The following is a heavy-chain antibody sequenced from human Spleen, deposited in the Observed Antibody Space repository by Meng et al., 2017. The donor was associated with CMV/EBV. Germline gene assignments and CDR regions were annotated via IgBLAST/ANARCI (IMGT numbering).Heavy chain of an antibody. V-gene: IGHV1-69*05. CDR3: AREGIVVVPAAILRVGWFDP. CDR2: IIPIFGTA. D-gene: IGHD2-2*02. Sequence: FSIYAISWVRKALGQGLEWMGGIIPIFGTANYAQKFKGRVTITTDESTSTAYMELSSLRSEDTAVYYCAREGIVVVPAAILRVGWFDPWGQGTLVTVSS. J-gene: IGHJ5*02. CDR1: FSIYA.